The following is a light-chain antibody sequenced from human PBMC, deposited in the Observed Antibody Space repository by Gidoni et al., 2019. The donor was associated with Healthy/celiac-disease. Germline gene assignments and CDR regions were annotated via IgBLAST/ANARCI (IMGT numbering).Light chain of an antibody. V-gene: IGLV1-40*01. CDR3: QSYDSSLSGRNWV. CDR2: GNS. Sequence: QSVLTQPPSVSGAPGQRVTLSCTGSSPNIGAGYDVHWYQQLPGTAPKLLIYGNSNRPSGVPDRFSGSKSGTSASLAITGLQAEDEADYYCQSYDSSLSGRNWVFGGGTKLTVL. J-gene: IGLJ3*02. CDR1: SPNIGAGYD.